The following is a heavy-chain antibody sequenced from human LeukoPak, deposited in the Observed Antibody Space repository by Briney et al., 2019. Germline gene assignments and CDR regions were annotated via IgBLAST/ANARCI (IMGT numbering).Heavy chain of an antibody. V-gene: IGHV3-23*01. CDR2: ISGSGGST. D-gene: IGHD3-22*01. CDR1: GFTFSSYG. Sequence: PGGSLRLSCAASGFTFSSYGMSWVRQAPGKGLEWVSAISGSGGSTYYADSVKGRFTISRDNAKNSLYLQMNSLRAEDTAVYYCARDSTITMMEDAFDIWGQGTMVTVSS. J-gene: IGHJ3*02. CDR3: ARDSTITMMEDAFDI.